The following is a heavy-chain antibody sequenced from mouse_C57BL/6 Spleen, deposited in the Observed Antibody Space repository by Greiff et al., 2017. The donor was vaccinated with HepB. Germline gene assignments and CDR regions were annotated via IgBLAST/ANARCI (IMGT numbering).Heavy chain of an antibody. Sequence: VQWVESGPELVKPGASVKISCKASGYAFSSSWMNWVKQRPGKGLEWIGRIYPGDGDTNYNGKFKGKATLTADKSSSTAYMQLSSLTSEDSAVYFCARDYGSSYGAYWGQGTLVTVSA. CDR1: GYAFSSSW. CDR2: IYPGDGDT. J-gene: IGHJ3*01. CDR3: ARDYGSSYGAY. V-gene: IGHV1-82*01. D-gene: IGHD1-1*01.